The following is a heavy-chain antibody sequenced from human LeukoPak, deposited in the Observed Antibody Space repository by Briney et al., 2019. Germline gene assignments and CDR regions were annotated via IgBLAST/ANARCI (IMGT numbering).Heavy chain of an antibody. CDR1: GDSINNYY. D-gene: IGHD3-10*01. J-gene: IGHJ4*02. CDR3: ARTYGSGFFDY. Sequence: SETLSLTCTVSGDSINNYYWSWIRQPPGKGLEWIGNINYSGSSNSNPSLKRRATISVDMSRNHFFLDLIPVTAADTAVYYCARTYGSGFFDYWGQGTLVTVSS. CDR2: INYSGSS. V-gene: IGHV4-59*01.